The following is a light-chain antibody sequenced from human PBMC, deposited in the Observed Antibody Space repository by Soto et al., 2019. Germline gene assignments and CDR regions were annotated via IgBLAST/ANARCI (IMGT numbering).Light chain of an antibody. J-gene: IGKJ1*01. V-gene: IGKV1-5*01. CDR3: LRYNAFSQT. CDR1: QSMNDW. Sequence: DIQMTQSPSTLSASIGDRVTITCRASQSMNDWLAWYQQKPGKAPKVLICDASSLQSGVPSRFSGSGSGTEFTLTIDSLQPDDVATYYCLRYNAFSQTFGQGTKVEI. CDR2: DAS.